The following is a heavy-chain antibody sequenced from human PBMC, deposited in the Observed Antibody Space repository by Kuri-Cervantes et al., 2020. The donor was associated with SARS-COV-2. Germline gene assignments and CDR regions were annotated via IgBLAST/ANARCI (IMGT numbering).Heavy chain of an antibody. CDR2: ISHDGKNK. J-gene: IGHJ6*02. CDR1: GFTFSSYG. Sequence: GESLKISCAASGFTFSSYGMHWVRQAPGKGLEWVAVISHDGKNKKCIASGKGRFTISRDNAKNTLYLQMNSLRAEDTAVYYCAKAISNYPSYYYYGMDVWGQGTTVTVSS. D-gene: IGHD4-11*01. CDR3: AKAISNYPSYYYYGMDV. V-gene: IGHV3-30*18.